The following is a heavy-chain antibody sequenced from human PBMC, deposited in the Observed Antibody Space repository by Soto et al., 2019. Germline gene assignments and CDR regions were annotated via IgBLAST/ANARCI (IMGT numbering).Heavy chain of an antibody. CDR1: GFTFTRYS. Sequence: GGSLRLSCAASGFTFTRYSMNWVRQAPGKGLEWVSSISSTTNYIYYGDSMKGRLTISRDNAKNSLYLEMNSLRAEDTAVYYCARESEDLTSNFDYWGQGTLVTVSS. V-gene: IGHV3-21*06. J-gene: IGHJ4*02. CDR3: ARESEDLTSNFDY. CDR2: ISSTTNYI.